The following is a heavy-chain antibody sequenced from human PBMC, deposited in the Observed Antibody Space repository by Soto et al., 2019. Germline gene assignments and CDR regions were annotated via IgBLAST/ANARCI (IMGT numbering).Heavy chain of an antibody. V-gene: IGHV3-30*18. J-gene: IGHJ6*02. CDR3: AKQISPYCSRVTCYDLYFYYAMDV. CDR2: ISSDGSNE. CDR1: GFPFSDYG. D-gene: IGHD2-2*01. Sequence: QVQLVESGGGVVQPGRSLRLSCAASGFPFSDYGIHWVRQAPGKGLEWVAVISSDGSNEYYADSVKGRFTISRDNSKNPVSLQMNSLTTEDSPSYYCAKQISPYCSRVTCYDLYFYYAMDVWGQGTTVTVSS.